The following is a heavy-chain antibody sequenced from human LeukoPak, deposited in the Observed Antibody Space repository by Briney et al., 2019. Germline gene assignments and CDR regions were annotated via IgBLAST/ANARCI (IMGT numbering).Heavy chain of an antibody. V-gene: IGHV4-30-2*01. CDR1: GGSISSGGFS. J-gene: IGHJ5*02. CDR3: AREVRPGGLRESSWFDP. CDR2: IYHSGST. Sequence: PSQTLSLTCAVSGGSISSGGFSWSWIRQPPGKGLEWIGYIYHSGSTYYNPSLKSRVTISVDRSKNQFSLKLSSVTAADTAVYYCAREVRPGGLRESSWFDPWGQGTLVTVSS. D-gene: IGHD3-10*01.